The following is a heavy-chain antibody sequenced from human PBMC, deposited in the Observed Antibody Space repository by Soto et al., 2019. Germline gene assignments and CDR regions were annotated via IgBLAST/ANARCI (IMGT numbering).Heavy chain of an antibody. CDR2: IYYSGST. D-gene: IGHD6-13*01. CDR1: GGSISSSSYY. J-gene: IGHJ3*02. Sequence: SETLSLTCTVSGGSISSSSYYWGWIRQPPGKGLEWIGSIYYSGSTYYNPSLKSRVTIPVDTSKNQFSLKLSSVTAADTAVYYCASLGKYSSSWYGTDAFDIWGQGTMVTVSS. V-gene: IGHV4-39*01. CDR3: ASLGKYSSSWYGTDAFDI.